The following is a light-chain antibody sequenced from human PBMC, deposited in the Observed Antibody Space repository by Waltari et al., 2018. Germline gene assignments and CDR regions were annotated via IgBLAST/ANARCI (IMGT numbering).Light chain of an antibody. V-gene: IGLV2-14*03. CDR1: SSYVGRYTY. J-gene: IGLJ2*01. CDR2: DVR. Sequence: QSALTQPASVSGSPGQSITISCTGTSSYVGRYTYVSWYQQHPGKAPKLLIYDVRNRPSGVPSRFSGSKSGNTASLTISGLQAADEAHYYCNSYASNSNGLFGGGTKLTIL. CDR3: NSYASNSNGL.